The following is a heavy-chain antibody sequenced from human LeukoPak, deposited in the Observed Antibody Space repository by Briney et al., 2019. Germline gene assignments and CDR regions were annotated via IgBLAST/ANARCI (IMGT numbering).Heavy chain of an antibody. D-gene: IGHD5-12*01. CDR3: ASSVVYSGYDLPGYFDY. CDR2: IIPIFGTA. J-gene: IGHJ4*02. V-gene: IGHV1-69*05. Sequence: VASVKVSCKASGYTFTGYLIHWVRQAPGQGLEWMGGIIPIFGTANYAQKFQGRVTITTDESTSTAYMELSSLRSEDTAVYYCASSVVYSGYDLPGYFDYWGQGTLVTVSS. CDR1: GYTFTGYL.